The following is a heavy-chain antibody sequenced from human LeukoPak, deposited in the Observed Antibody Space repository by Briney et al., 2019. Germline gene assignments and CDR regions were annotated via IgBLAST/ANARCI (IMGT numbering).Heavy chain of an antibody. Sequence: SGRSLRLSCAASGFTFSSYGMHWVRQAPGKGLEWVAVISYDGSNKYYADSVKGRFTISRDNSKNTLYLHMNSLRAEDTAVYYCAKDQLHCSGGSCPLGWFDPWGQGTLVTVSS. CDR3: AKDQLHCSGGSCPLGWFDP. J-gene: IGHJ5*02. CDR1: GFTFSSYG. V-gene: IGHV3-30*18. D-gene: IGHD2-15*01. CDR2: ISYDGSNK.